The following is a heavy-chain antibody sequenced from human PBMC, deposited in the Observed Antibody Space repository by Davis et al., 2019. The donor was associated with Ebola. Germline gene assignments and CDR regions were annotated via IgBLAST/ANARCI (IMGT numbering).Heavy chain of an antibody. Sequence: PGGSLRLSCAASGFIFRNYGMTWVRQASGKGLECVAAISMRGDSTDYADSVRGRFTIARDNSNNMLYLQMNSLTVEDTGVYYCVQGTTSCKAWGQGTLVTVSS. D-gene: IGHD2-2*01. CDR1: GFIFRNYG. V-gene: IGHV3-23*01. CDR3: VQGTTSCKA. J-gene: IGHJ4*02. CDR2: ISMRGDST.